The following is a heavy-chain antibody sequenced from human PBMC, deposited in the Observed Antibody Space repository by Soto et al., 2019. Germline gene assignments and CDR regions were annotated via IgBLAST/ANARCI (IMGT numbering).Heavy chain of an antibody. CDR3: ARVPYQLLYYYYGMDV. D-gene: IGHD2-2*01. Sequence: GGSLRLSCAASGFTFSSYAMHWVRQAPGKGLEWVAVISYDGSNKYYADSVKGRFTISRDISKNTLYLQMNSLRAEDTAVDYCARVPYQLLYYYYGMDVWGQGTTVTVSS. V-gene: IGHV3-30-3*01. CDR2: ISYDGSNK. CDR1: GFTFSSYA. J-gene: IGHJ6*02.